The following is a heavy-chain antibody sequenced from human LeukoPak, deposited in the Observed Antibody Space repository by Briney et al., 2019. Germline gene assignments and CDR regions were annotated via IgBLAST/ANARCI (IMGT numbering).Heavy chain of an antibody. CDR1: GFTFSSYA. CDR2: ISGSGGST. J-gene: IGHJ4*02. V-gene: IGHV3-23*01. Sequence: GGSLRLSCAASGFTFSSYAMSWVRQAPGKGLEWVSTISGSGGSTYHADSVKGRFTISRDNAKNSLYLQMNSLRAEDTALYYCAKDLKGSASAVVTAIDYWGQGTLVTVSS. CDR3: AKDLKGSASAVVTAIDY. D-gene: IGHD3-22*01.